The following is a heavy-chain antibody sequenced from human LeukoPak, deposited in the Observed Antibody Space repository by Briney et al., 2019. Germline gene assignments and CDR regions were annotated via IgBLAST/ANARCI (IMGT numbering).Heavy chain of an antibody. V-gene: IGHV4-34*01. J-gene: IGHJ6*03. CDR2: INHSGST. Sequence: SETLSLTCAVYGGSFSGYYWGWIRQPPGKGLEWIGEINHSGSTNYNPSLKSRVTISVDTSKNQFSLKLSSVTAADTAVYYCARARRGYCSGGSCYGYYYYYMDVWGKGTTDTVSS. CDR3: ARARRGYCSGGSCYGYYYYYMDV. CDR1: GGSFSGYY. D-gene: IGHD2-15*01.